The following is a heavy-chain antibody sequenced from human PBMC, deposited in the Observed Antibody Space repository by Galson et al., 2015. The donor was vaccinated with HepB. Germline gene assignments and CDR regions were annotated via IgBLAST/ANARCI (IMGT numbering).Heavy chain of an antibody. D-gene: IGHD5-12*01. Sequence: CAISGDSVSSNSAAWNWIRQSPSRGLEWLGRTYYRSKWYYDYAESAKSRITINPDTSKNQFSLKLSSVTAADTAVYYCARVRRRATNAHNWFDPWGQGTLVTVS. J-gene: IGHJ5*02. V-gene: IGHV6-1*01. CDR2: TYYRSKWYY. CDR3: ARVRRRATNAHNWFDP. CDR1: GDSVSSNSAA.